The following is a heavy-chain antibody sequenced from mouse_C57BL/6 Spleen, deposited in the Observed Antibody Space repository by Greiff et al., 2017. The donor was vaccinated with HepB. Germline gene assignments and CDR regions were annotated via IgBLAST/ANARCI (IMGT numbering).Heavy chain of an antibody. CDR1: GYSFTGYY. CDR2: INPSTGGT. V-gene: IGHV1-42*01. D-gene: IGHD2-5*01. Sequence: EVKLMESGPELVKPGASVKISCKASGYSFTGYYMNWVKQSPEKSLEWIGEINPSTGGTTYNQKFKAKATLTVDKSSSTAYMQLKSLTSEDSAVYYCARPAYYSKDFDYWGQGTTLTVSS. CDR3: ARPAYYSKDFDY. J-gene: IGHJ2*01.